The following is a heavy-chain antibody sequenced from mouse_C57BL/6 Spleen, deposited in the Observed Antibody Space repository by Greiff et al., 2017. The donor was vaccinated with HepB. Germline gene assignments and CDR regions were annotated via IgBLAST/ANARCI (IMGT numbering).Heavy chain of an antibody. CDR1: GYTFTSYW. CDR3: ARSYYGSSSHLGY. J-gene: IGHJ2*01. CDR2: IYPGSGST. Sequence: QVQLKQPGAELVKPGASVKMSCKASGYTFTSYWITWVKQRPGQGLEWIGDIYPGSGSTNYNEKFKSKATLTVDTSSSTAYMQLSSLTSEDSAVYYCARSYYGSSSHLGYWGQGTTLTVSS. V-gene: IGHV1-55*01. D-gene: IGHD1-1*01.